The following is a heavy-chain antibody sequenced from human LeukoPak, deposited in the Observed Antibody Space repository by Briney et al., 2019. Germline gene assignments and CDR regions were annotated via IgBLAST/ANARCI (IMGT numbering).Heavy chain of an antibody. Sequence: GGSLRLSCAASGFTFSDYYMSWIRQAPGKGLEWVSYISSSSDYTKYADSVRGRFTISRDNAKNALYLQMNSLRVEDTAVYYCARTLLNWGLNYWGQGTLVTVS. CDR1: GFTFSDYY. CDR2: ISSSSDYT. J-gene: IGHJ4*02. D-gene: IGHD7-27*01. V-gene: IGHV3-11*03. CDR3: ARTLLNWGLNY.